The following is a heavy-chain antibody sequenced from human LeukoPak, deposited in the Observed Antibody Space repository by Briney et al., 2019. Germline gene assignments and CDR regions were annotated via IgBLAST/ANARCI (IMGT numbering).Heavy chain of an antibody. D-gene: IGHD6-19*01. CDR1: GFIFSSYA. J-gene: IGHJ4*02. V-gene: IGHV3-23*01. Sequence: PGGSLRLSCAASGFIFSSYAMSWVRQAPGKGLEWVSAISGTSGGTFYADSVKGRFTISRDTSENTLYLQMSSLRAEDTAVYYCAKRSGGSGGFFDYWGQGTLVTVSS. CDR2: ISGTSGGT. CDR3: AKRSGGSGGFFDY.